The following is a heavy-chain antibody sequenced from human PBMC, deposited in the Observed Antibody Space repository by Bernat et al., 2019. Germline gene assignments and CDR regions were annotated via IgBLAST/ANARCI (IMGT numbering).Heavy chain of an antibody. D-gene: IGHD1-7*01. V-gene: IGHV1-2*04. CDR3: ARELHGTTDAFDI. CDR1: GYTFTGYY. J-gene: IGHJ3*02. CDR2: INPNSGGT. Sequence: QVQLVQSGAEVKKPGASVKVSCKASGYTFTGYYMHWVRQAPGQGLEWMGWINPNSGGTNDAQKFQGWVTMTRDTSISTAYMELSRLRSDDTAVYYCARELHGTTDAFDIWGQGTMVTVSS.